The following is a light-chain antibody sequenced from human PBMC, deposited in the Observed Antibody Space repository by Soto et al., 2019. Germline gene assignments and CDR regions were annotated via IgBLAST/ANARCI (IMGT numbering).Light chain of an antibody. V-gene: IGKV3-20*01. CDR3: QHFGYPQWT. CDR1: QIDSGNY. Sequence: LVLTQSPGTLSLSPGETAALSCRASQIDSGNYLSWYQQKPGQAPRLLIYATSTRAPGIPDRFSGSGSATDFTLTINRLEPEDSAVYFCQHFGYPQWTFGRGTKVDI. CDR2: ATS. J-gene: IGKJ1*01.